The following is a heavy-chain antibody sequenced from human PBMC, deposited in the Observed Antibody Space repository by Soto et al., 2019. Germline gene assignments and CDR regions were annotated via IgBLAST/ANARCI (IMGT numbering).Heavy chain of an antibody. D-gene: IGHD3-9*01. CDR3: AGYYDILTGYRDY. V-gene: IGHV4-59*12. CDR2: IYYSGST. Sequence: SETLSLTCTVSGGSISSYYWSWIRQPPGKGLEWIGYIYYSGSTYYNPSLKSRVTISVDTSKNQFSLKLSSVTAADTAVYYCAGYYDILTGYRDYWGQGTLVTVSS. J-gene: IGHJ4*02. CDR1: GGSISSYY.